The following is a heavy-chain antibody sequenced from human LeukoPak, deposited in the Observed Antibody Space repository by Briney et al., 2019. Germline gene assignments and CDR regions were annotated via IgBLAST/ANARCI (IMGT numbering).Heavy chain of an antibody. Sequence: SETLSLTCAVNGGSFIGYYWSWIRQPPGKGLEWIGEINHSGSTNYNPSLKSRVTISVDTSTKQFSLNLRSVTAADTAVYYCATLRSVAARFYDYYYMDVWGTGTTVTVSS. CDR1: GGSFIGYY. J-gene: IGHJ6*03. CDR2: INHSGST. V-gene: IGHV4-34*01. CDR3: ATLRSVAARFYDYYYMDV. D-gene: IGHD6-6*01.